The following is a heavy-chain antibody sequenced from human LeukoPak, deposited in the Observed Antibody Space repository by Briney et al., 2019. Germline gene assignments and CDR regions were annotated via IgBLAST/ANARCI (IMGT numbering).Heavy chain of an antibody. CDR2: ISSSSSYI. CDR1: GFTFSSYS. CDR3: ARDSNYQLLPNWFDP. D-gene: IGHD2-2*01. V-gene: IGHV3-21*01. Sequence: PGGSLRLSCAASGFTFSSYSMNWVRQAPGKGLEWVSSISSSSSYIYYADSVKGRFTISRDNAKNSLYLQINSLRAEDTAVYYCARDSNYQLLPNWFDPWGQGTLVTVSS. J-gene: IGHJ5*02.